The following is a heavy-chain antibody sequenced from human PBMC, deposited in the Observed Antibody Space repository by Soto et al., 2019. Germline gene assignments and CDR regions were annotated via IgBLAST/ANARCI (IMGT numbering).Heavy chain of an antibody. CDR3: ARAFDCSSTSCSEDYYYGMDV. CDR1: GGTFSSYA. Sequence: QVQLVQSGAEVKKPGSSVKVSCKASGGTFSSYAISWVRQAPGQGLEWMGGIIPIFGTANYAQKFQGRVTITADESTSTAYMELSGLRSEDTAVYYCARAFDCSSTSCSEDYYYGMDVWGQGTTVTVSS. J-gene: IGHJ6*02. CDR2: IIPIFGTA. V-gene: IGHV1-69*01. D-gene: IGHD2-2*01.